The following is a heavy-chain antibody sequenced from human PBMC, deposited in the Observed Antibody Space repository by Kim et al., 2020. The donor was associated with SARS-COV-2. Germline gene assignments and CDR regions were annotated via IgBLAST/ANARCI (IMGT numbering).Heavy chain of an antibody. CDR3: TRGRSPAAGVLDY. CDR2: TFYRTKWYN. J-gene: IGHJ4*01. D-gene: IGHD6-25*01. V-gene: IGHV6-1*01. Sequence: SQTLSLTCAISGDSVSNTDAAWNWVRQSPSRGLEWLGKTFYRTKWYNEYTGSMKSRITIPSDTSKNEFSLQLNSVTPDDTAVYYCTRGRSPAAGVLDYWG. CDR1: GDSVSNTDAA.